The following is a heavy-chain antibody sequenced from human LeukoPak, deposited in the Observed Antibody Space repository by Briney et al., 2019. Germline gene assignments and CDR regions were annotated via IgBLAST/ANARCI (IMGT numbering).Heavy chain of an antibody. CDR2: ISSYNGNT. V-gene: IGHV1-18*01. D-gene: IGHD3-10*01. CDR3: ARDSGEVPDY. CDR1: GYTFSSDG. Sequence: VASVKVSCKASGYTFSSDGISWVRQAPGQGLEWMGWISSYNGNTKYAEKLQGRVTMTTDTSTSTAYMELRSLRSDDTAVYYCARDSGEVPDYWGQGTLVTVSS. J-gene: IGHJ4*02.